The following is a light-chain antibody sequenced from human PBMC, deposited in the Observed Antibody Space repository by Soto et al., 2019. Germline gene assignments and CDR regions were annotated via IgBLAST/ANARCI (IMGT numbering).Light chain of an antibody. V-gene: IGLV1-44*01. CDR3: AAWDDSLNGYV. CDR1: SSNIGTNA. Sequence: QSVLTQPPSASGTPGQRVTISCSGGSSNIGTNAVNWYQHLPGTAPKLLIYNNNQRPSGVPDRFSGSKSGTSASLAISGLQSEEEADYYCAAWDDSLNGYVFGTGTKLTVL. J-gene: IGLJ1*01. CDR2: NNN.